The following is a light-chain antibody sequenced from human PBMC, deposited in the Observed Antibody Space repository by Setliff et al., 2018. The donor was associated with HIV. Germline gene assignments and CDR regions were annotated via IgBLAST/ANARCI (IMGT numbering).Light chain of an antibody. J-gene: IGKJ2*01. V-gene: IGKV1-5*03. CDR1: QSISSW. Sequence: DIQMTQSPSTLSASVGDRVTITCRASQSISSWLAWYQQKPGTAPKLLIYKASTIESGVPSRFIGSGSGTDFTLTITSLQPEDFATYYCQGYISDPFFGQGTKVDIK. CDR3: QGYISDPF. CDR2: KAS.